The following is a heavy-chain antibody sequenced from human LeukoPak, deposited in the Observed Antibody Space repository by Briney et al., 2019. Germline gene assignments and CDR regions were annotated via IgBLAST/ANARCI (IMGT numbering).Heavy chain of an antibody. CDR1: GFTFSIYW. V-gene: IGHV3-7*01. CDR3: AELGITMIGGV. Sequence: GGSLRLSCTASGFTFSIYWMSWVRQAPGKGLEWVANIKQDGSEKYYVDSVKGRFTISRDNAKNSLYLQMNSLRAEDTAVYYCAELGITMIGGVWGKGTTVTISS. CDR2: IKQDGSEK. J-gene: IGHJ6*04. D-gene: IGHD3-10*02.